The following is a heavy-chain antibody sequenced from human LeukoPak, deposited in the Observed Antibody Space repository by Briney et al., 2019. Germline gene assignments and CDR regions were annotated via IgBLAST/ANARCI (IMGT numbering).Heavy chain of an antibody. Sequence: GESLKISCKGSGYSLTSYWIGWVRQMPGKGLEWVGIIYPGDSQTRYSPPFQGQVTMSADKSISTAHLQWSSLKASDTAMYYCARHYYDSSGYLHFDYWGQGTLVTVSS. CDR3: ARHYYDSSGYLHFDY. J-gene: IGHJ4*02. CDR2: IYPGDSQT. V-gene: IGHV5-51*01. D-gene: IGHD3-22*01. CDR1: GYSLTSYW.